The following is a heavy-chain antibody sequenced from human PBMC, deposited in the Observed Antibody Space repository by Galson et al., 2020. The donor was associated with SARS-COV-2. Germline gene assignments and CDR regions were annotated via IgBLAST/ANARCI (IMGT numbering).Heavy chain of an antibody. V-gene: IGHV1-8*01. CDR2: MNPNSGNT. D-gene: IGHD6-13*01. CDR3: SRDPPGMSSDY. Sequence: ASVKVSCKASGYTFTSYDINWVRQANGQGLEWMGWMNPNSGNTQYAQKFQGRVSMPRDTSISTAYMELSSLRSDDAAVYDCSRDPPGMSSDYWGQGTLVTVSS. CDR1: GYTFTSYD. J-gene: IGHJ4*02.